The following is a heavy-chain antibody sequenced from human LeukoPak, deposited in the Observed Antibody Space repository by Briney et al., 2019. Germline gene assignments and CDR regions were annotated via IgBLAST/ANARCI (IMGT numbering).Heavy chain of an antibody. CDR2: ITWGRDNL. J-gene: IGHJ6*02. CDR1: GFIFDDYA. D-gene: IGHD1-26*01. CDR3: AKDRIVGTNYLGYGMDV. Sequence: PGGSLRLSCAVSGFIFDDYAMHWVRQAPGKGLEWVSGITWGRDNLAYAASVKGRFTISRDNAKNSLYLQMNSLRAEDTAVYYCAKDRIVGTNYLGYGMDVWGQGTTVTVSS. V-gene: IGHV3-9*01.